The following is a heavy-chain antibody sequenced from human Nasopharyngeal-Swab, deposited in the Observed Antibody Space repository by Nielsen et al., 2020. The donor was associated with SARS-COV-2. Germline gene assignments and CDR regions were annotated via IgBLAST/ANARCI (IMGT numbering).Heavy chain of an antibody. D-gene: IGHD5-18*01. CDR2: ISGSGGST. J-gene: IGHJ4*02. Sequence: WIRQPPGKGLEWVSAISGSGGSTYYADSVKGRFTISRDNSKNTLYLQMNSLRAEDTAVYYCAKMAGRGYSYGDFEGYLDYWGQGTLVTVSS. CDR3: AKMAGRGYSYGDFEGYLDY. V-gene: IGHV3-23*01.